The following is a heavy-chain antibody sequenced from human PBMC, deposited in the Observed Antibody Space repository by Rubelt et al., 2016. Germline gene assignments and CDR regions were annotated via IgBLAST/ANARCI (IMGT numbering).Heavy chain of an antibody. CDR1: GGSFSRYY. Sequence: QVQLQQWGAGLLKPSETLSLTCAVYGGSFSRYYWNWIRQPPGKGLEWIGEINHSGRTNYNPSLKSRVSISVDTSKNQFARKLSVVTEADTAVYYCARVLGGTYDDAFDMWGQGTVVTVFS. V-gene: IGHV4-34*01. CDR2: INHSGRT. D-gene: IGHD1-26*01. CDR3: ARVLGGTYDDAFDM. J-gene: IGHJ3*02.